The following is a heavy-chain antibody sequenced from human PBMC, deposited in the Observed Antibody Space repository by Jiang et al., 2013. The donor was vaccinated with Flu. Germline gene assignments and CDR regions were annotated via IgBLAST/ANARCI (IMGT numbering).Heavy chain of an antibody. J-gene: IGHJ4*02. V-gene: IGHV4-34*01. CDR3: ARGPYRFDY. Sequence: KPSETLSLTCAVYGGSFSGYYWSWIRQPPGKGLEWIGEINHSGSTNYNPSLKSRVTISVDTSKNQFSLKLSSVTAADTAVYYCARGPYRFDYWGQGTLVTVSS. CDR1: GGSFSGYY. CDR2: INHSGST. D-gene: IGHD2-21*01.